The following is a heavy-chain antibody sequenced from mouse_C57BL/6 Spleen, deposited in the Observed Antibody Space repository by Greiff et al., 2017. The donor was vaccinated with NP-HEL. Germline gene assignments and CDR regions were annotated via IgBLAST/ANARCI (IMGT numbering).Heavy chain of an antibody. D-gene: IGHD1-1*01. Sequence: VQLQQPGAELVRPGTSVKLSCKASGYTFTSYWMHWVKQRPGQGLEWIGVIDPSDSYTNYNQKFKGKATLTVDTSSSTAYMQLSSLTSEDSAVYYCARRLITTVVEDMAMDYWGQGTSVTVSS. J-gene: IGHJ4*01. CDR2: IDPSDSYT. V-gene: IGHV1-59*01. CDR1: GYTFTSYW. CDR3: ARRLITTVVEDMAMDY.